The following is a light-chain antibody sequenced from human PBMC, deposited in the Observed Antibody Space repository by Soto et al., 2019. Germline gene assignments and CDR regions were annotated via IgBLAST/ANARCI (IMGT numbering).Light chain of an antibody. J-gene: IGKJ5*01. Sequence: TVMTQSPATLSVSPGERATVSCRASQSVRSNLAWYQQKPGHAPRLLIYGASTRATGIQARFSGSGSGTEFTLTISSLQSEDLAVYYCQQYNNWPPITFGQGTRLEIK. CDR1: QSVRSN. V-gene: IGKV3-15*01. CDR3: QQYNNWPPIT. CDR2: GAS.